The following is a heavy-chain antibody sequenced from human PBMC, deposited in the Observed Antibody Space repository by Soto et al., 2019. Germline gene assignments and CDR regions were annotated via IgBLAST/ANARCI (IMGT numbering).Heavy chain of an antibody. CDR3: AVGSTVLGAFEI. Sequence: EVQLVESGGGLVQPGGSLRLSCAASGFTFSSYWMHWVRQAPGKGLVWVSRINSDGSTTSYADSVKGRFTISRDNAKNTLYLQINSLRAEDTAVYYCAVGSTVLGAFEIWGQGTMVTVSS. V-gene: IGHV3-74*01. CDR1: GFTFSSYW. J-gene: IGHJ3*02. D-gene: IGHD1-26*01. CDR2: INSDGSTT.